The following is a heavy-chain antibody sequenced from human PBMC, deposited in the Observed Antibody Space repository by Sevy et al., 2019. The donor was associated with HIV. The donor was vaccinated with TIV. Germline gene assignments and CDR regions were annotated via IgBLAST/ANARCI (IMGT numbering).Heavy chain of an antibody. CDR3: GKGGGDCTGGVCYYYYGMDV. D-gene: IGHD2-8*02. J-gene: IGHJ6*02. Sequence: GGSLRLSCAASGFTFSSYGMHWVRQAPGKGLEWVAFIRYDGSNKYYADSVKGRFTISRDNSKNTLYLQMNSLRAEDTAGYYCGKGGGDCTGGVCYYYYGMDVWGQGTTVTVSS. CDR1: GFTFSSYG. V-gene: IGHV3-30*02. CDR2: IRYDGSNK.